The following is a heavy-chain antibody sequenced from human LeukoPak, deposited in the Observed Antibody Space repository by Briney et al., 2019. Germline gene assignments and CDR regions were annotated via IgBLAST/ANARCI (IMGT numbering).Heavy chain of an antibody. CDR1: GYTFTSYG. D-gene: IGHD1-26*01. CDR2: ISAYNGNT. V-gene: IGHV1-18*01. CDR3: AREGHSGLPGDYYYYYGMDV. Sequence: ASVKVSCKASGYTFTSYGISWVRQAPGQGLEWMGWISAYNGNTNYAQKLQGRVTMTTDTSTSTAYMELRSLRSDDTAVYYCAREGHSGLPGDYYYYYGMDVWGQGTTVTVSS. J-gene: IGHJ6*02.